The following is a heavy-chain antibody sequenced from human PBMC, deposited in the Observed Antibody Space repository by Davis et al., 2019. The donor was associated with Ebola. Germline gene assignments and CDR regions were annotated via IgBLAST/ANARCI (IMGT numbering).Heavy chain of an antibody. D-gene: IGHD6-19*01. V-gene: IGHV1-18*04. J-gene: IGHJ4*02. CDR1: GYTFTGYY. Sequence: ASVKVSCKASGYTFTGYYMHWVRQAPGQGLEWMGWISAYNGNTNYAQKLQGRVTMTTDTSTSTAYMELRSLRSDDTAVYYCARNLAVAPPDYWGQGTLVTVSS. CDR2: ISAYNGNT. CDR3: ARNLAVAPPDY.